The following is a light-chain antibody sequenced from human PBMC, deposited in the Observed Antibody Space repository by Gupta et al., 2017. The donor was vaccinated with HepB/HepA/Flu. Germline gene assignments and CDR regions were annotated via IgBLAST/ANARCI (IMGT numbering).Light chain of an antibody. V-gene: IGKV1-39*01. CDR1: QSISSY. CDR2: AAS. CDR3: QQTDSHPLFT. Sequence: DIQMTQSPSSLSASVGDRVTITCRASQSISSYLNWYQQKQGQAPKLLIYAASSWQSGVPSRFSGSGYGKDLTLTISSRQQEDFASYYCQQTDSHPLFTFGHGTKVDIK. J-gene: IGKJ3*01.